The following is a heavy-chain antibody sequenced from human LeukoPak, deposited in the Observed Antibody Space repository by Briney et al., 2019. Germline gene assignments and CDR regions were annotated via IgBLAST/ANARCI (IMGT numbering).Heavy chain of an antibody. Sequence: SETLSLTCTVSGGSISSYYWRWIRQRPGKGLEWIGYIYYTGSTNYNPSLTSRVNISVETSKNQFSLNLTSVTAADTAVYYCARWGSIAVARFDYWGQGTLVTVSS. J-gene: IGHJ4*02. CDR1: GGSISSYY. V-gene: IGHV4-59*01. CDR2: IYYTGST. CDR3: ARWGSIAVARFDY. D-gene: IGHD6-6*01.